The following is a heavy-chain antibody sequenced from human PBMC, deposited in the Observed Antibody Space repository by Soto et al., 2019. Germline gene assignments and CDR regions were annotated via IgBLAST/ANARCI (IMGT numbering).Heavy chain of an antibody. D-gene: IGHD5-12*01. Sequence: QVHLVESGGGVVQPGTSLRLACAASGFRFSGYGMHWVRQTPGKGLEWVGVIWYDGSKTFYAHSVKGRFTISRDNSNNNVFLQMDSSSPEDTAVYHCVTHICGGSGYALAYWGPGSLVTVSS. CDR3: VTHICGGSGYALAY. J-gene: IGHJ4*02. CDR1: GFRFSGYG. V-gene: IGHV3-33*03. CDR2: IWYDGSKT.